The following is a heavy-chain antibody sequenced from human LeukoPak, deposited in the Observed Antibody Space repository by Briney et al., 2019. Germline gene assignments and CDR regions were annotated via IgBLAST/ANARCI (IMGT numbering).Heavy chain of an antibody. V-gene: IGHV1-18*01. CDR1: GYTFTSYG. D-gene: IGHD3-22*01. CDR3: ARNSSGYSNDY. Sequence: ASVKVSCKASGYTFTSYGISWVRQAPGQGLEWMGWISAYNGNTNYAQNLQGRVTMTTDTSTSTAYMELRSLRSDDTAVYYGARNSSGYSNDYWGQGTLVTVSS. J-gene: IGHJ4*02. CDR2: ISAYNGNT.